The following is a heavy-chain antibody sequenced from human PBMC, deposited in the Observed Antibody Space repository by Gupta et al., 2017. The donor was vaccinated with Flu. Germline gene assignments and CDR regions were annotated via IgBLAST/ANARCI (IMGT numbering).Heavy chain of an antibody. Sequence: GMHWVRQAPGKGLEWVAVIWYDGSNEYYADSVKGRFTMSRDNSKNTVYLHMNSLRAEDSAVYYCATLNDYGDYWGQGTLVTVSS. D-gene: IGHD2-8*01. CDR1: G. V-gene: IGHV3-33*01. J-gene: IGHJ4*02. CDR2: IWYDGSNE. CDR3: ATLNDYGDY.